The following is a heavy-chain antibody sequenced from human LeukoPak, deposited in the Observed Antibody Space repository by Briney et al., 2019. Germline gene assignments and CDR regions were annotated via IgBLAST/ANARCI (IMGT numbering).Heavy chain of an antibody. CDR3: ASLVRYYDSSQPADY. D-gene: IGHD3-22*01. CDR1: GGSISSYY. V-gene: IGHV4-4*07. CDR2: IYTSGST. J-gene: IGHJ4*02. Sequence: SETLSLTCTVSGGSISSYYWSWIRQPAGKGLEWIGRIYTSGSTNYNPSLKSRVTMSVDTSKNQFSLKLSSVTAADTAVYYCASLVRYYDSSQPADYWGQGTLVTVSS.